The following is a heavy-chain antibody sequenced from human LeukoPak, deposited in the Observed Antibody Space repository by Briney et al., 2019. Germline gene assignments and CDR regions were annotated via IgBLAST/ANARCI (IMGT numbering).Heavy chain of an antibody. Sequence: SETLSLTCAVYGGSFSGYYWSWLRQPPGKGLEWFGEINHSGSTNYNPSLKSRVTISVDTSRNQFSLILSSVTAADTAVYYCARGGGFLESLYADAFDIWGQGTMVTVSS. CDR3: ARGGGFLESLYADAFDI. J-gene: IGHJ3*02. V-gene: IGHV4-34*01. CDR2: INHSGST. CDR1: GGSFSGYY. D-gene: IGHD3-3*01.